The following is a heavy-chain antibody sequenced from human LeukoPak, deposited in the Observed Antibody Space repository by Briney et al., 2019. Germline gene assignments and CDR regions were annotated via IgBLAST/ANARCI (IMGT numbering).Heavy chain of an antibody. CDR2: MYYSGST. D-gene: IGHD3-22*01. J-gene: IGHJ5*02. Sequence: SETLSLTCTVSGGSISSGDYYWSWIRQPPGKGLEWIAYMYYSGSTYYNPSLKSRVTMSAGMSKSQLSLKLSSVTAADTGVYYCARPYYYDSRIDPWGQGILVTVSS. CDR1: GGSISSGDYY. CDR3: ARPYYYDSRIDP. V-gene: IGHV4-30-4*01.